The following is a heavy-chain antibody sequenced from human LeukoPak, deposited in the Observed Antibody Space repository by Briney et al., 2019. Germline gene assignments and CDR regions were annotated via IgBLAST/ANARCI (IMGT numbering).Heavy chain of an antibody. V-gene: IGHV4-34*01. Sequence: SETLSLTCAVYGGSFSGYYWSWIRQPPGKGLEWIGEINHSGSTNYNPSLKSRVTISVDTSKNQFSLKLSSVTAADTAVYYCASLTSDYYDSSGYSYFDYWGQGTLATVSS. J-gene: IGHJ4*02. D-gene: IGHD3-22*01. CDR3: ASLTSDYYDSSGYSYFDY. CDR2: INHSGST. CDR1: GGSFSGYY.